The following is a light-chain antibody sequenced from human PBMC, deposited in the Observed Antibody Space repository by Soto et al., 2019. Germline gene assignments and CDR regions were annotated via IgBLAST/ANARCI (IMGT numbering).Light chain of an antibody. CDR2: DAS. J-gene: IGKJ4*01. Sequence: IQLPQSPSSLSASVGHRVTITYQASQDISNYLNWYQQKPGKAPKLLIYDASNLETGVPSRFSGSGSGTDFTFTISSLQPEDIATYYCQQYDNLPLTFGGGTKVDIK. V-gene: IGKV1-33*01. CDR3: QQYDNLPLT. CDR1: QDISNY.